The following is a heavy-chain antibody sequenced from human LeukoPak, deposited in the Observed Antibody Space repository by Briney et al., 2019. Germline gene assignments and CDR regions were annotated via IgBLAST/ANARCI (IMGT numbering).Heavy chain of an antibody. Sequence: GGSLRLSCAASGFTFSSYWMHWVRQAPGKGLVWVSRINSDGSSTSYADSVKGRFTISRDNAKNTLYLQMNSLRAEDTAVYYCARGRTSTGYFDYWGQGTLVTVSS. J-gene: IGHJ4*02. D-gene: IGHD1-14*01. CDR3: ARGRTSTGYFDY. CDR2: INSDGSST. CDR1: GFTFSSYW. V-gene: IGHV3-74*01.